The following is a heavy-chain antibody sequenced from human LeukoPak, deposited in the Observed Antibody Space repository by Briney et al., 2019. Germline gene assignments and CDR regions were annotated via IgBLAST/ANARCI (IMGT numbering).Heavy chain of an antibody. CDR2: IYYSGST. D-gene: IGHD3-10*01. J-gene: IGHJ4*02. V-gene: IGHV4-59*01. CDR3: ARGRVWFGEG. CDR1: GGSISSYY. Sequence: SETLSLTCTVSGGSISSYYWSWIRQPPGKGLEWIGYIYYSGSTNYSPSLKSRVTISVDTSKNQFSLKLSSVTAADTAVYYCARGRVWFGEGWGQGTLVTVSS.